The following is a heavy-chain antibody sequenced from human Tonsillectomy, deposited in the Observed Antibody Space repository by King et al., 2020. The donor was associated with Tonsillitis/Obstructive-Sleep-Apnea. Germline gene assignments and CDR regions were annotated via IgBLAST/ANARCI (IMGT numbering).Heavy chain of an antibody. CDR2: IGTAGDT. CDR3: ARGNYYYYMDV. V-gene: IGHV3-13*04. J-gene: IGHJ6*03. Sequence: VQLVESGGGLVQPGGSLRLSCAASGFTFSSYDMHWVRQATGKGLEWVSAIGTAGDTYYPGSVKGRFTISRENAKNSLYLQMNSLRAGDTAVYYCARGNYYYYMDVWGKGTTVTVSS. CDR1: GFTFSSYD.